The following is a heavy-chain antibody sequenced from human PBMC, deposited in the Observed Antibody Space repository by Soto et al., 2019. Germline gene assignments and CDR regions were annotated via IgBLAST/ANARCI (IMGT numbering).Heavy chain of an antibody. CDR2: IYHSGTT. CDR3: AREPNYGGNAGYFDY. CDR1: GDSISSGNW. D-gene: IGHD4-17*01. Sequence: QVQLQESGPGLVKPSGTLSLTCSVSGDSISSGNWWTWVRQPPGKGLEWIGEIYHSGTTNYSPSLTSRVTISVDKSKNQFSLKLTSVTAADTAVYYCAREPNYGGNAGYFDYWGQGTLVTVSP. J-gene: IGHJ4*02. V-gene: IGHV4-4*02.